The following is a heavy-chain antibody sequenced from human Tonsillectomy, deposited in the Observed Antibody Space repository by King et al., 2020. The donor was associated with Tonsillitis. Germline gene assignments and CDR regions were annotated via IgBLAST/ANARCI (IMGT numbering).Heavy chain of an antibody. CDR3: ARLSRVYNWFDP. Sequence: VQLQESGPGLVKPSETLSLTCIVSGGPISSYYWSWIRQPPGKGLEWIGYIYYSGSTNYNPSLKSRVTISLDTSKNEFSLKLSSVTAADTAVYYCARLSRVYNWFDPWGQGTLVTVSS. CDR1: GGPISSYY. D-gene: IGHD6-6*01. V-gene: IGHV4-59*01. J-gene: IGHJ5*02. CDR2: IYYSGST.